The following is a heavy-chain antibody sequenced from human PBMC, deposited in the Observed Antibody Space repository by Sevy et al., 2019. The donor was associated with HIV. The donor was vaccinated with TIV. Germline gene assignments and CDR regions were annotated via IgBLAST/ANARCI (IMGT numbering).Heavy chain of an antibody. V-gene: IGHV4-4*07. D-gene: IGHD3-3*01. CDR2: IYSSAST. CDR3: ARTAQFGVVDY. J-gene: IGHJ4*02. Sequence: SETLSLTCTVSGGSISGYYWSWIRQPAGKGLEWIGRIYSSASTNYHPSLKSRVPMSVDTSKNQCSLRLSSVTAADTAVYYCARTAQFGVVDYWGQGTLVTVSS. CDR1: GGSISGYY.